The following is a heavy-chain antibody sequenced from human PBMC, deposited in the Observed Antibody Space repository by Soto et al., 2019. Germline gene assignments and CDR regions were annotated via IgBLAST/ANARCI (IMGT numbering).Heavy chain of an antibody. CDR3: AKAEAPESPTQLWSHFDY. J-gene: IGHJ4*02. V-gene: IGHV3-23*01. D-gene: IGHD5-18*01. CDR1: GFTFSSYA. CDR2: ISGRGGST. Sequence: AGGSLRLSCAASGFTFSSYAMSWVRQAPGKGLEWVSAISGRGGSTYYADSVKGRFTISRDNSKNTLYLQMNSLRAEETAVYYCAKAEAPESPTQLWSHFDYWGQGTLVTVSS.